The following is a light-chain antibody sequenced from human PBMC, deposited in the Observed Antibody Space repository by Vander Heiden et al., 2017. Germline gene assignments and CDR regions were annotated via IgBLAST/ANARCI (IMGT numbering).Light chain of an antibody. Sequence: EIVLTQSPGTLSLSPGERATLSCRARQSVSSSYLAWYQQKPGQAPRLLIYGASSRATGIPDRFSGSGSGTDFTLTISRLEPEDFAVYYCQQDGSSPYTFGQGTKLEIK. J-gene: IGKJ2*01. CDR2: GAS. V-gene: IGKV3-20*01. CDR1: QSVSSSY. CDR3: QQDGSSPYT.